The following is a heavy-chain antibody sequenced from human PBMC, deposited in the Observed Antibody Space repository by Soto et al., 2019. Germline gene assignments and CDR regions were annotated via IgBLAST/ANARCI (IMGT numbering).Heavy chain of an antibody. J-gene: IGHJ5*02. CDR3: ARGGIVVVVAAGWFDP. D-gene: IGHD2-15*01. Sequence: ASVKVSCKASGYTFTSYYMHWVRQAPGQGLEWMGIINPSGGSTSYAQKFQGRVTMTRDTSTSTVYMEPSSLRSEDTAVYYCARGGIVVVVAAGWFDPWGQGTLVTVSS. CDR2: INPSGGST. CDR1: GYTFTSYY. V-gene: IGHV1-46*03.